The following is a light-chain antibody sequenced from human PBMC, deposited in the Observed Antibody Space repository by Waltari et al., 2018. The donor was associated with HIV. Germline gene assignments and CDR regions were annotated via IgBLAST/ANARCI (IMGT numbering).Light chain of an antibody. J-gene: IGKJ4*01. Sequence: EVVMTQSPATLSVSPGEGGTLSCRASQSVSSNLAWYQQKPGQAPRLLIYDASTRATGIPARFSGGGSGTEFTLTISSLQSEDFVVYYCQQYNNWPPLTFGGGTKVEIK. CDR3: QQYNNWPPLT. CDR2: DAS. V-gene: IGKV3-15*01. CDR1: QSVSSN.